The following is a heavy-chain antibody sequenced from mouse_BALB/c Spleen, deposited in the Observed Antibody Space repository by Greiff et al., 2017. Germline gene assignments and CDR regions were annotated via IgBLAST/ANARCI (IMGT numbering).Heavy chain of an antibody. V-gene: IGHV2-6-7*01. D-gene: IGHD1-1*01. Sequence: QVQLKESGPGLVAPSQSLSITCTVSGFSLTGYGVNWVRQPPGKGLEWLGMIWGDGSTDYNSALKSRLSISKDNSKSQVFLKMNSLQTDDTARYYCAVLREDYAMDYWGQGTSVTVSS. J-gene: IGHJ4*01. CDR1: GFSLTGYG. CDR2: IWGDGST. CDR3: AVLREDYAMDY.